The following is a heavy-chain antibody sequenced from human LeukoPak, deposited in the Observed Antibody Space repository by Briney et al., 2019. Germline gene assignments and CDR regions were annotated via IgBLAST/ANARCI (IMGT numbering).Heavy chain of an antibody. V-gene: IGHV1-18*01. J-gene: IGHJ4*02. D-gene: IGHD4-11*01. CDR1: GDTFTTYG. Sequence: GASVKVSCKASGDTFTTYGFNWVRQAPGQGLEWMGWIRPYNGYTNDAQKLQGRVTMTTDTSTTTAYMELRSLRSDDTAVYYCARVPVSGPGARFDYWGQGTLVTVSS. CDR2: IRPYNGYT. CDR3: ARVPVSGPGARFDY.